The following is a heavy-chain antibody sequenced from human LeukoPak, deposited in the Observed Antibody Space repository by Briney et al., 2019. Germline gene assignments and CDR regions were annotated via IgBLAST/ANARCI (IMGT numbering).Heavy chain of an antibody. Sequence: GGSLRLSCAASGFTFSTYGMHWVRQAPGKGLEWVAVVSYDGSDKYYADSGKGRFTISRDNSKNTLYLQMNSLRTEDTAVYYCARDGTGRLYLEYWGQGTLVTVSS. V-gene: IGHV3-30*03. CDR1: GFTFSTYG. D-gene: IGHD3/OR15-3a*01. CDR3: ARDGTGRLYLEY. CDR2: VSYDGSDK. J-gene: IGHJ4*02.